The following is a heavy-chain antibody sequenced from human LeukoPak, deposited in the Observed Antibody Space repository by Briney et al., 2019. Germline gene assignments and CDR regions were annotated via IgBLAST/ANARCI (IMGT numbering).Heavy chain of an antibody. CDR3: ASWVGGYYFDY. Sequence: SETLSLPCTVSGGSISSYYWSWIRQPPGHGLEWIGYIYYSGSTNYNPSLKSRVTISVDTSKNQFSLKLSSVTAADTAVYYCASWVGGYYFDYWGQGTLVTVSS. V-gene: IGHV4-59*01. CDR1: GGSISSYY. D-gene: IGHD2-15*01. CDR2: IYYSGST. J-gene: IGHJ4*02.